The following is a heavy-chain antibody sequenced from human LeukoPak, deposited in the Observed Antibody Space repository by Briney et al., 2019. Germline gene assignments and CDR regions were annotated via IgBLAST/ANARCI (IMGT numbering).Heavy chain of an antibody. CDR2: IYYSGST. D-gene: IGHD6-13*01. CDR1: GGSISSYY. Sequence: PSETLSLTCTVSGGSISSYYWSWIRQPPGKGLEWIGYIYYSGSTNYNPSLKSRVTISVDTSKNQFSLKLSSVTAADTAVYYCARGGRAGYYYYMDVWGKGTTVTVSS. J-gene: IGHJ6*03. CDR3: ARGGRAGYYYYMDV. V-gene: IGHV4-59*01.